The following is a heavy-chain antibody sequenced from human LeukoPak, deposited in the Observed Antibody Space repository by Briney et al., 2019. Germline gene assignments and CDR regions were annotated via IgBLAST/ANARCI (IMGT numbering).Heavy chain of an antibody. D-gene: IGHD6-6*01. V-gene: IGHV4-4*07. CDR2: IYSSGST. J-gene: IGHJ4*02. CDR1: GGSFSSYY. Sequence: SETLSLTCTVSGGSFSSYYWTWIRQPAGKGLEWIGRIYSSGSTNYNPSLRSRVTISVDKSKNQFSLNLTFVTAADTGVYHCAREYSSTSGRHFDYWGQGILVTVPS. CDR3: AREYSSTSGRHFDY.